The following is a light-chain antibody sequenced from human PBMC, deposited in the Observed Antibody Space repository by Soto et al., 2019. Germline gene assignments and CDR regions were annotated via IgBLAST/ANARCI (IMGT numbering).Light chain of an antibody. V-gene: IGLV2-11*01. Sequence: QSVLTQPRSVSGSPGQSVTISCTGTSGDVGGYNYVSWYQQHPGNAPKLMISDVSKRPSGVPDRFSGSKSGNTASLTISGLQTEDEGDYYCSSYAGTYSYVVFGGGTKLTVL. J-gene: IGLJ2*01. CDR2: DVS. CDR1: SGDVGGYNY. CDR3: SSYAGTYSYVV.